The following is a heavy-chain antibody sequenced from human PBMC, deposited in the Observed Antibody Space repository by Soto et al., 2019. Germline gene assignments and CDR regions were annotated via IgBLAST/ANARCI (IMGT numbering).Heavy chain of an antibody. CDR2: IIPIIGTA. D-gene: IGHD5-12*01. V-gene: IGHV1-69*01. J-gene: IGHJ4*02. CDR3: ARGGVDVVATSAFDY. Sequence: QVPLVQSGAEVKKPGSSVKVSYKASGGTFNNYAISWVRQAPGQGLEWMGGIIPIIGTADYAHKFQGRLAISADESTGTTFMELSSLRSEDTALYYCARGGVDVVATSAFDYWGQGTLVTVSS. CDR1: GGTFNNYA.